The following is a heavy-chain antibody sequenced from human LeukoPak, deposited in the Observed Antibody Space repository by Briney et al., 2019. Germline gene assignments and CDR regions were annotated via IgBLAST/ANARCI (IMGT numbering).Heavy chain of an antibody. J-gene: IGHJ1*01. CDR3: ATYRSTWSPRFEYFQE. CDR2: IIPISGTI. V-gene: IGHV1-69*06. D-gene: IGHD6-13*01. CDR1: GGTFSSYS. Sequence: SVKVSCKTSGGTFSSYSISWVRQAPGQGLEWMGGIIPISGTIKYAQKFQGRVTMTADRSTSTAYMALSSLRSEDTAVHYCATYRSTWSPRFEYFQEWGQGTLVTVSS.